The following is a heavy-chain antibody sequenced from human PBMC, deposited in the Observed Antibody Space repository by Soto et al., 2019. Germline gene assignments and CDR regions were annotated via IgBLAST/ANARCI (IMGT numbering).Heavy chain of an antibody. J-gene: IGHJ6*02. D-gene: IGHD3-16*01. CDR1: GFTFSDYY. V-gene: IGHV3-11*04. CDR3: ARDPYYDYVWGSYISYGYGMDV. Sequence: PGGSLRLSCAASGFTFSDYYMSLIRQAPGKGLEWVSYISSSGSTIYYADSVKGRFTISRDNAKNTLYLQMNSLRAEDTAVYYCARDPYYDYVWGSYISYGYGMDVWGQGTTVTVSS. CDR2: ISSSGSTI.